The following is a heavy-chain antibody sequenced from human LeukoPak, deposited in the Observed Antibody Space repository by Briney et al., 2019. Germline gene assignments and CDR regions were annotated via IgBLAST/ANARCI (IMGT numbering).Heavy chain of an antibody. J-gene: IGHJ4*02. CDR3: ARSGSGYLRYYFDY. D-gene: IGHD5-12*01. CDR2: IYYSGST. CDR1: GGSISSSSYY. V-gene: IGHV4-39*07. Sequence: SETLSLTCTVSGGSISSSSYYWGWIRQPPGKGLEWIGSIYYSGSTYYNPSLKSRVTISVDTSKNQFSLKLSSVTAADTAVYYCARSGSGYLRYYFDYWGQGTLVTVSS.